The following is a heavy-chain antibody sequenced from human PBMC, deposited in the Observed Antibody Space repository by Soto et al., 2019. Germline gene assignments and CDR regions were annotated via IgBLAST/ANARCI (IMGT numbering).Heavy chain of an antibody. V-gene: IGHV4-30-4*01. J-gene: IGHJ3*02. D-gene: IGHD3-22*01. CDR3: AREESQYYYGSSGYPHHAFDI. CDR2: IYYSGST. CDR1: GGSISSGDYY. Sequence: NPSETLSLTCTVSGGSISSGDYYWSWIRQPPGKGLEWIGYIYYSGSTYYNPSLKRRVTISVDTSKNQFSLKLSSVTAADTAVYYCAREESQYYYGSSGYPHHAFDIWGQGTMVTVSS.